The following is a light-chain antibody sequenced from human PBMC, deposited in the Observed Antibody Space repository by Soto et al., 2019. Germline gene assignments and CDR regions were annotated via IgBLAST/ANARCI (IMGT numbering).Light chain of an antibody. V-gene: IGKV1-5*01. Sequence: DIQMTQSPSTLSASVGDRVTITCRASQSISSWLAWYQQKPGKAPKLMIYDASSLESGVPSRFSGSGSGTEFTLTISSLQPDDFATYYCQQYKSYPWTFGRGTKVEIK. CDR2: DAS. CDR3: QQYKSYPWT. J-gene: IGKJ1*01. CDR1: QSISSW.